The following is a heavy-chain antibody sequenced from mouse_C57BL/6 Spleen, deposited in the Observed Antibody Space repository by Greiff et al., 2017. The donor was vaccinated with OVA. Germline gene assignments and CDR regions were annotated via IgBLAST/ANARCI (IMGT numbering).Heavy chain of an antibody. V-gene: IGHV1-54*01. D-gene: IGHD3-2*02. CDR2: INPGSGGT. J-gene: IGHJ2*01. Sequence: VQLQQSGAELVRPGTSVKVSCKASGYAFTNYLIEWVKQRPGQGLEWIGVINPGSGGTNYNEKFKGKATLTADKSSSTAYMQLRSLTSADSAVYFCASARQLRWDYWGQGTTLTVSS. CDR3: ASARQLRWDY. CDR1: GYAFTNYL.